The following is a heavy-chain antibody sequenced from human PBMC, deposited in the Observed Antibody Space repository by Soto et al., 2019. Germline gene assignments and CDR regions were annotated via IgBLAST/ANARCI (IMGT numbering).Heavy chain of an antibody. CDR2: IYYSGST. CDR1: GGSISSGDYY. Sequence: QVQLQESGPGLVKPSQTLSLTCTVSGGSISSGDYYWSWIRQPPGKGLEWIGYIYYSGSTYYNPSITYRVTISVDTSKHQFSLKLSSVTAADTDVYYCASRGGWFGESVDYWGQGTLVTVSS. D-gene: IGHD3-10*01. CDR3: ASRGGWFGESVDY. V-gene: IGHV4-30-4*01. J-gene: IGHJ4*02.